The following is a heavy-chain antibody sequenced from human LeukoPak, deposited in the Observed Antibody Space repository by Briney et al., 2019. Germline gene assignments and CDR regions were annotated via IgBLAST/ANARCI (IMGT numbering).Heavy chain of an antibody. CDR2: INSDGSST. J-gene: IGHJ6*02. CDR1: GFTFSSYW. D-gene: IGHD3-10*01. CDR3: ARDKPGSGSSLNGMDV. V-gene: IGHV3-74*01. Sequence: PGGSLRLFCAASGFTFSSYWMHWVRQAPGKGLVWVSRINSDGSSTSYADSVKGRFTISRDNAKNTLYLQMNSLRAGDTAVYYCARDKPGSGSSLNGMDVWGQGTTVTVSS.